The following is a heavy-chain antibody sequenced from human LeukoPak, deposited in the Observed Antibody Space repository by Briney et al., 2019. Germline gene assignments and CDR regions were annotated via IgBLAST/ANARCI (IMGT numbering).Heavy chain of an antibody. D-gene: IGHD4-23*01. CDR1: GGSISSSSGNC. Sequence: SETLSLTCAISGGSISSSSGNCWTWVRQPPGKGLEWIGEIYHSGSTNYNPSLKSRVTMLLDKSKNQFSLKLSSVTAADTAIYYCARNGGNSDFDYWGQGTLVTVSS. V-gene: IGHV4-4*02. J-gene: IGHJ4*02. CDR2: IYHSGST. CDR3: ARNGGNSDFDY.